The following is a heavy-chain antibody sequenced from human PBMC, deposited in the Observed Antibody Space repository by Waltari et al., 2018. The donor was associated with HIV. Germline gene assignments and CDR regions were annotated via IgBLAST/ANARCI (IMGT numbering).Heavy chain of an antibody. CDR2: SNHSGST. CDR1: GGSFRGYY. Sequence: QVQLQQWGAGLLKPSETLSLTCAVYGGSFRGYYWSWIRQPPGKGLEWIGESNHSGSTNDNPSLKSRVTISVDTSKNQFSLKLSSVTAADTAVYYCASYPAAAGNWFDPWGQGTLVTVSS. CDR3: ASYPAAAGNWFDP. V-gene: IGHV4-34*01. J-gene: IGHJ5*02. D-gene: IGHD6-13*01.